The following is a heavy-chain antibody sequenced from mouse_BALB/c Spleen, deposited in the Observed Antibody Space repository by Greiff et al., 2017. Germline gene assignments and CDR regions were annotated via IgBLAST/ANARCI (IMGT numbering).Heavy chain of an antibody. CDR3: AREGTTATGDY. J-gene: IGHJ2*01. CDR1: GYAFSSYW. D-gene: IGHD1-2*01. CDR2: IYPGDGDT. Sequence: QVQLKESGAELVRPGSSVKISCKASGYAFSSYWMNWVKQRPGQGLEWIGQIYPGDGDTNYNGKFKGKATLTADKSSSTAYMQLSSLTSEDSAVYFCAREGTTATGDYWGQGTTLTVSS. V-gene: IGHV1-80*01.